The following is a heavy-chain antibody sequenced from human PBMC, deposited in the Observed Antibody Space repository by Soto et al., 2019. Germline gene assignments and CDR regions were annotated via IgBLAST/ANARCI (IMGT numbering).Heavy chain of an antibody. D-gene: IGHD3-9*01. CDR1: GFTFSSYA. CDR3: AKINVLRYFDWLYDAFDI. Sequence: VQLLESGGGLVQPGGSLRLSCAASGFTFSSYAMSWVRQAPGKGLEWVSAISGSGGSTYYADSVKGRFTISRDNSKNTLYLQMNSLRAEDTAVYYCAKINVLRYFDWLYDAFDIWGQGTMVTVSS. CDR2: ISGSGGST. V-gene: IGHV3-23*01. J-gene: IGHJ3*02.